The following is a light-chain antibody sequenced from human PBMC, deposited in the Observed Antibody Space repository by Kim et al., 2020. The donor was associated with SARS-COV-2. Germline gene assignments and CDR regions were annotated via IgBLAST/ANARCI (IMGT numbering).Light chain of an antibody. J-gene: IGLJ2*01. Sequence: SVTIACTGTSSDVGGYNYVSWYQQPPGKAPKLMIYDVSKRPSGVPDRFSGSKSGNTASLTISGLQAEDEADYYCCSYAGSYTFVVFGGGTQLTVL. CDR1: SSDVGGYNY. CDR2: DVS. CDR3: CSYAGSYTFVV. V-gene: IGLV2-11*01.